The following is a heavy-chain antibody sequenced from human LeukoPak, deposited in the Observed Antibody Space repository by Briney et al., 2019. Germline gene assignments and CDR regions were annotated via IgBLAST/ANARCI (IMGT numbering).Heavy chain of an antibody. CDR3: ARTYSSSFYYYYYMDV. CDR1: GGSISSYY. D-gene: IGHD6-6*01. V-gene: IGHV4-59*01. CDR2: IYYSGST. J-gene: IGHJ6*03. Sequence: PSETLSLTCTVSGGSISSYYWSWIRQPPGKGLEWIGYIYYSGSTNYNPSLKSRITISVDTSKNQFSLKLSSVTAADTAVYYCARTYSSSFYYYYYMDVWGKGTTVTVSS.